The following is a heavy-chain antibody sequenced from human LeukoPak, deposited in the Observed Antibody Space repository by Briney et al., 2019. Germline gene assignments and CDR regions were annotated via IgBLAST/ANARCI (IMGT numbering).Heavy chain of an antibody. J-gene: IGHJ4*02. CDR2: IIPILGIA. D-gene: IGHD5-24*01. CDR3: ARSYRDGYIMPY. Sequence: ASVKVSRTASGGTFSSYAISWVRQAPGQGLGWVGRIIPILGIANYAQKFQGRVTITADKSTSTAYMELSSLRSEDTAVYYCARSYRDGYIMPYWGQGTLVTVSS. CDR1: GGTFSSYA. V-gene: IGHV1-69*04.